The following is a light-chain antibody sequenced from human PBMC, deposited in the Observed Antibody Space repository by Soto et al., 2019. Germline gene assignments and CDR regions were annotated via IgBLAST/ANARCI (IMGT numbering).Light chain of an antibody. CDR1: QSISSW. Sequence: DIQMTQSPSTLSASVGDRVTITCRASQSISSWLAWYQQKPGKAPKLLIYDASSLESGVPSRFSGIGSGTEFTITITSLQPDDFATYYCQQYNSYPWTCGQGTKVDIK. V-gene: IGKV1-5*01. J-gene: IGKJ1*01. CDR2: DAS. CDR3: QQYNSYPWT.